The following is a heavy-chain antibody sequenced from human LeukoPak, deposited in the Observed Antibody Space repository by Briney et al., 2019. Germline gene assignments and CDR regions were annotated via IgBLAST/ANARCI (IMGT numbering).Heavy chain of an antibody. V-gene: IGHV3-21*01. Sequence: GGSLRLSCAASGFTFSNSDMEWVRQAPGKGLECFSSITPSSTYIYYAESMRGRFTVSRDNAKNSLYLQMNSLTAEDTAVYYCARNLNSPIAVAGSDYWGQGTLVTVSS. CDR2: ITPSSTYI. CDR3: ARNLNSPIAVAGSDY. CDR1: GFTFSNSD. D-gene: IGHD6-19*01. J-gene: IGHJ4*02.